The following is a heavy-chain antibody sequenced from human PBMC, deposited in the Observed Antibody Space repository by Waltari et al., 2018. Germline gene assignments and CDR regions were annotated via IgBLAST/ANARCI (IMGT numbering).Heavy chain of an antibody. CDR1: GYTFTSYA. Sequence: QVQLVQSGAEVKKPGASVKVSCKASGYTFTSYAMHWVRQAPGQRLEWMGWINAGNGNTKYSQKFQGRVTITRDTSASTAYMELSSLRSEDTAVYYCAKTDYDFWSGYPNNWFDPWGQGTLVTVSS. J-gene: IGHJ5*02. CDR3: AKTDYDFWSGYPNNWFDP. D-gene: IGHD3-3*01. V-gene: IGHV1-3*01. CDR2: INAGNGNT.